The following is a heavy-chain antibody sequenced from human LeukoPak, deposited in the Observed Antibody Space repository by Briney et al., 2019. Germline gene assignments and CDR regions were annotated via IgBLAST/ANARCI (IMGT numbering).Heavy chain of an antibody. CDR3: ARRSLGQHRYFDY. D-gene: IGHD3-16*01. Sequence: GGSLRLSCAASGFTFSNYHMNWVRQAPGKGLEWVSYISDSTSSMYYADSVEGRFTISRDNGKNSLFLQMNSLRPEDTAVYYCARRSLGQHRYFDYWGQGTLVTVSS. V-gene: IGHV3-48*01. CDR1: GFTFSNYH. CDR2: ISDSTSSM. J-gene: IGHJ4*02.